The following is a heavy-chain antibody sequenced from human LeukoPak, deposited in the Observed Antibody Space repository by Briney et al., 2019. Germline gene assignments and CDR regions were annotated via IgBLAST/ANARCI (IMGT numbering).Heavy chain of an antibody. CDR1: GGSISSYY. J-gene: IGHJ3*02. V-gene: IGHV4-59*01. Sequence: SETLSLTCTVSGGSISSYYWSWIRQPPGKGLEWIGYIYYSGSTNYNPSLKSRVTISVDTSKNQFSLKLSSVTAADTAVYYCARDAGTYYASGYYSYSFDIWGQGTLVTVSS. D-gene: IGHD3-22*01. CDR3: ARDAGTYYASGYYSYSFDI. CDR2: IYYSGST.